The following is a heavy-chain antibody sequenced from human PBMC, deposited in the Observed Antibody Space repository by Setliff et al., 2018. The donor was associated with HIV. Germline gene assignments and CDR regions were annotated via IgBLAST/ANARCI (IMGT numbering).Heavy chain of an antibody. J-gene: IGHJ6*03. D-gene: IGHD2-2*01. Sequence: PSETLSLTCTVSGGSISSSSYYWGWISQPPGQGLEWIGSIYYSGSTYYNPSLKSRVTISVDTSKNQFSLKLSSVTAADTAVYYCARVDCSSTSCYRDYYYYMDVWGKGTTVTVSS. CDR1: GGSISSSSYY. CDR3: ARVDCSSTSCYRDYYYYMDV. V-gene: IGHV4-39*01. CDR2: IYYSGST.